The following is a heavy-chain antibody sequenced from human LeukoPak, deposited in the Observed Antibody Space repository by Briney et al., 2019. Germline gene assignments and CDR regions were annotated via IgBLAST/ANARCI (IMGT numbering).Heavy chain of an antibody. J-gene: IGHJ4*02. D-gene: IGHD2-15*01. CDR2: IYYSGRT. V-gene: IGHV4-59*08. CDR3: ARHSIDCSGSTCYDY. CDR1: GFTVSSNY. Sequence: GSLRLSCAASGFTVSSNYMSWVRQPPGKGLEWMGYIYYSGRTYYNPSLKSRVSISVDTSKNQFSLKLSSVTAADTAVYYCARHSIDCSGSTCYDYWGQGTLVTVSS.